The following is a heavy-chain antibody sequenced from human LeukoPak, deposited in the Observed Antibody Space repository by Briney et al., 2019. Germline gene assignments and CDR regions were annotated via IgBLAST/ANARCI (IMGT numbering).Heavy chain of an antibody. CDR2: IYYSGRT. J-gene: IGHJ1*01. Sequence: SETLSLTCSVSGDSVSRGDSYWDWIRQPPGKGLEWIGTIYYSGRTYYSPSLKSRVTMSVDPSNNQFSLNLRSVTAADTALYYCARRRYYDGSGYLEWGQGTLLSVSS. D-gene: IGHD3-22*01. V-gene: IGHV4-39*01. CDR3: ARRRYYDGSGYLE. CDR1: GDSVSRGDSY.